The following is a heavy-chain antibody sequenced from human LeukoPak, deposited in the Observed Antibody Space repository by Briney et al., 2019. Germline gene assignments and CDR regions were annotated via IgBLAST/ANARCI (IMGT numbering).Heavy chain of an antibody. CDR2: ISYDGSNK. Sequence: GGSLRLSCAASGFTFSSYGMHWVRQAPGKGLEWVAVISYDGSNKYYADSVKGRFTISRDNSKNTLYLQMNSLRAEDTAVYYCAKDSGYGMDVWGQGTTVTVSS. J-gene: IGHJ6*02. D-gene: IGHD6-25*01. CDR1: GFTFSSYG. CDR3: AKDSGYGMDV. V-gene: IGHV3-30*18.